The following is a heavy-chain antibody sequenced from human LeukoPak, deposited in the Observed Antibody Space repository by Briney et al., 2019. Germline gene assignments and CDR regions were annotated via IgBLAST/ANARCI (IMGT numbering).Heavy chain of an antibody. CDR2: IRQDGSEK. V-gene: IGHV3-7*01. CDR3: ASHDYGDYSPLDY. J-gene: IGHJ4*02. D-gene: IGHD4-17*01. CDR1: GFTFSKYW. Sequence: PGGSLRLSCAASGFTFSKYWMTWVRQAPGKGLEWVASIRQDGSEKYYVDSVKGRFIISRGNAKNSLYLQMNSLTAEDTAVYYCASHDYGDYSPLDYWGQGTLVTVSS.